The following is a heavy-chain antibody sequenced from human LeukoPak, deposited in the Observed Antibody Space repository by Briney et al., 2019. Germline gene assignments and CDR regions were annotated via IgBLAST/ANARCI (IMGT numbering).Heavy chain of an antibody. CDR3: ARVEVRGVMRYYYYGMDV. V-gene: IGHV4-31*03. CDR1: GGSISSGGYY. CDR2: IYYSGST. D-gene: IGHD3-10*01. Sequence: PSQTLSLTCTVSGGSISSGGYYWSWIRQHPGKGLEWIGYIYYSGSTYYNPSLKSRVTISVDTSKNQFSLKLSSVTAADTAVYYCARVEVRGVMRYYYYGMDVWGQGTTVTVSS. J-gene: IGHJ6*02.